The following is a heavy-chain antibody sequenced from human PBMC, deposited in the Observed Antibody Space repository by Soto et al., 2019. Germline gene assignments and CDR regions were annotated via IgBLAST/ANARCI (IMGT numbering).Heavy chain of an antibody. Sequence: EVQLLESGGDLIQRGGSLRLSCAASGFTFSSYAMSWVRHAPGKGLGWVSAISSSGGSTFYADSVKGRFTISRDNSRNTLYLQMNSLRAADTAIYYCAKYQPMTQPRPYFDYWGQGTLVTVSS. V-gene: IGHV3-23*01. D-gene: IGHD3-22*01. CDR3: AKYQPMTQPRPYFDY. J-gene: IGHJ4*02. CDR2: ISSSGGST. CDR1: GFTFSSYA.